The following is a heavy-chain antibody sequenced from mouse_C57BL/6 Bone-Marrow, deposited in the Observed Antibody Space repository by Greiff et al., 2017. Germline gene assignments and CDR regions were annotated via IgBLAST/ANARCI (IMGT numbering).Heavy chain of an antibody. CDR3: ARTYYSNYHGIAY. Sequence: EVQLVESGGGLVKPGGSLKLSCAASGFTFSDYGMHWVRQAPEKGLEWVAYISSGSSTIYYADTVKGRFTISRDNAKNTLFLQMTSLRSEDTAMYYCARTYYSNYHGIAYWGQGTLVTVSA. J-gene: IGHJ3*01. CDR1: GFTFSDYG. V-gene: IGHV5-17*01. CDR2: ISSGSSTI. D-gene: IGHD2-5*01.